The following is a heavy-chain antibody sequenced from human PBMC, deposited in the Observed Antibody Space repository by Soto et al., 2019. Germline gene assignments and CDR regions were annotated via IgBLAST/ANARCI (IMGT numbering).Heavy chain of an antibody. Sequence: GASVKVSCKASGYTFTSYAMHWVRQAPGQRLEWMGWINADNGNTKYAQKLQGRVTMTTDTSTSTAYMELRSLRSDDTAVYYCARDEQFIAVAGTYYYYMDVWGKGTTVTVSS. D-gene: IGHD6-19*01. CDR3: ARDEQFIAVAGTYYYYMDV. J-gene: IGHJ6*03. CDR1: GYTFTSYA. V-gene: IGHV1-3*01. CDR2: INADNGNT.